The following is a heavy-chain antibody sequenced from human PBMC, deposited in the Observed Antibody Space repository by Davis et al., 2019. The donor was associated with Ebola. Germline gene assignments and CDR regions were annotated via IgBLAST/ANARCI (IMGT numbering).Heavy chain of an antibody. CDR2: IHHRGST. V-gene: IGHV4-34*01. D-gene: IGHD3-10*01. J-gene: IGHJ6*02. Sequence: MPSETLSLTCAVYGGSFSGSYWSCIRQPPGKGLEWVAEIHHRGSTNSNPSLKSRLTTTVDTSKTQSSLKLSSVPAADTAVYYCARDPLWLGSAYYDYGMDVWGQGTTVTVSS. CDR1: GGSFSGSY. CDR3: ARDPLWLGSAYYDYGMDV.